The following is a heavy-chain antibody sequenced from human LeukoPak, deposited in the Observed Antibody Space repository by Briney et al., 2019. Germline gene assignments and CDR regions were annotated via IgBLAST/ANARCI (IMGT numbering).Heavy chain of an antibody. CDR2: ISYDGSNK. CDR1: GFTFSSYA. D-gene: IGHD3-10*01. V-gene: IGHV3-30-3*01. J-gene: IGHJ4*02. CDR3: ARDLWGVGY. Sequence: PGGSLRLSCAASGFTFSSYAMHWVRQAPGKGLEWVAVISYDGSNKYYADSVKGRFTISRDNSKNTLYLQMDSLRAEDTAVYYCARDLWGVGYWGQGTLVTVSS.